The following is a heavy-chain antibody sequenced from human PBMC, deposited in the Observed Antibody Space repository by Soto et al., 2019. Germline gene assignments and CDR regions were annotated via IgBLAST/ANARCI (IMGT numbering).Heavy chain of an antibody. CDR3: ARGKIFGVVTLDS. J-gene: IGHJ4*02. CDR2: ISSSSYT. CDR1: GFAFSDYY. V-gene: IGHV3-11*06. D-gene: IGHD3-3*01. Sequence: GGSLRLSCAASGFAFSDYYMSWIRQAPGKGLEWVSYISSSSYTNYADSVKGRFTISRDNAKNSLYLQMNSLRAEDTAVYYCARGKIFGVVTLDSWGQGTLVTVSS.